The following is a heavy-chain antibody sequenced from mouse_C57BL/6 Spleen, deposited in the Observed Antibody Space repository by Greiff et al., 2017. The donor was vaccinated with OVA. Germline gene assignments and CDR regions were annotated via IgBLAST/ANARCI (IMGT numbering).Heavy chain of an antibody. CDR3: ARGYYGSSFYAMDY. CDR1: GFNIKNTY. J-gene: IGHJ4*01. CDR2: IDPANGNT. V-gene: IGHV14-3*01. D-gene: IGHD1-1*01. Sequence: VQLKESVAELVRPGASVKLSCTASGFNIKNTYMHWVKQRPEQGLEWIGRIDPANGNTKYAPKFPGKATITADTSSNTAYLQLSSLTSEDTAIYYCARGYYGSSFYAMDYWGQGTSVTVSS.